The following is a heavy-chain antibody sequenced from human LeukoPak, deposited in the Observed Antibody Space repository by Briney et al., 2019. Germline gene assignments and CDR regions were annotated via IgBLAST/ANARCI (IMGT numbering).Heavy chain of an antibody. CDR3: ARIKEEAWGIAVAGELDY. CDR2: ISGTDGST. CDR1: GFTFSSYG. J-gene: IGHJ4*02. D-gene: IGHD6-19*01. V-gene: IGHV3-23*01. Sequence: GGSLRLSCAASGFTFSSYGMSWVRQAPGKGLEWVSSISGTDGSTYYADSVKGRFTISRDISKNTLYLQMNSLRAEDTAVYYCARIKEEAWGIAVAGELDYWGQGTLVTVSS.